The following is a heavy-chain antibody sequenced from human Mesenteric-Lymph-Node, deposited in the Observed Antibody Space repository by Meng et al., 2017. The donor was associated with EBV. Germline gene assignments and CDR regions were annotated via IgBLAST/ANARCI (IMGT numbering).Heavy chain of an antibody. J-gene: IGHJ4*02. CDR2: ITNSGDDT. CDR1: GFTFSTYA. V-gene: IGHV3-23*01. Sequence: EVHLLESGGALVQPGGSLGLSCAASGFTFSTYAMSWVRQAPGKGLEWVSLITNSGDDTYYAGSVKGRFTISRDNSKNMLYLHMNSLSAEDTAVYYCATTTMIRVWDWGQGTLVTVSS. D-gene: IGHD3-10*01. CDR3: ATTTMIRVWD.